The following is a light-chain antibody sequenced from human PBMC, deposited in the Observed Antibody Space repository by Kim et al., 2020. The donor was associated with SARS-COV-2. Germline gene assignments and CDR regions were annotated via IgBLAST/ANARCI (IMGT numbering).Light chain of an antibody. CDR3: QQSFSAPHT. J-gene: IGKJ2*01. V-gene: IGKV1-39*01. Sequence: DIQMTQSPSSLSTSVGDRVTIACRASQSIDRNLNWYQHKPGKAPSFLIYGASKLQSGVPPRFRGSGSGTDFTLTITSLQPEDFATYHCQQSFSAPHTFGPGTKLEI. CDR1: QSIDRN. CDR2: GAS.